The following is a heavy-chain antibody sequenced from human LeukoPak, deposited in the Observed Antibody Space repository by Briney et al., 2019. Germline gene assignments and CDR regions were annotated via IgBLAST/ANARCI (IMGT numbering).Heavy chain of an antibody. D-gene: IGHD4/OR15-4a*01. J-gene: IGHJ4*02. CDR3: AREKPGYGAYDY. CDR1: GFTFSTYW. V-gene: IGHV3-7*01. CDR2: IKDDGSAK. Sequence: SGGSLRLSCAASGFTFSTYWMNWVRQAPGKGLEWVASIKDDGSAKYYVDSMKGRFTISRDNAENSLYLQMNHLRAEDTAVYYCAREKPGYGAYDYWGQGTRVTVSS.